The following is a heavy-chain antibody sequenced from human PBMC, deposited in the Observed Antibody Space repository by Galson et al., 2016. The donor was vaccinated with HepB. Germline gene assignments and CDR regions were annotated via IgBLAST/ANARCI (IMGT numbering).Heavy chain of an antibody. Sequence: SVKVSCKASGGTFSSYTINWVRQAPGQGLEWLGRFIPILGVPSYTQKFQGRVTITADKSARTAYMELSSLRPEDTAVYYCARGQQLVSSDAFDLWGQGTMVTVSS. D-gene: IGHD6-13*01. CDR2: FIPILGVP. J-gene: IGHJ3*01. V-gene: IGHV1-69*02. CDR3: ARGQQLVSSDAFDL. CDR1: GGTFSSYT.